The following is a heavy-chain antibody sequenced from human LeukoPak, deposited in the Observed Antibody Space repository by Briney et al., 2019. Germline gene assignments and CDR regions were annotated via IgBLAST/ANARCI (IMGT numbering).Heavy chain of an antibody. CDR1: GGSISSGGYY. Sequence: SETLSLTCTVSGGSISSGGYYWSWIRQHPGKGLEWIGYIYYSGSTYYNPFLKSRVTISVDTSKNQFSLKLSSVTPEDTAVYYCARVKVHQSFDYWGQGTLVTVSS. CDR2: IYYSGST. CDR3: ARVKVHQSFDY. J-gene: IGHJ4*02. V-gene: IGHV4-31*03.